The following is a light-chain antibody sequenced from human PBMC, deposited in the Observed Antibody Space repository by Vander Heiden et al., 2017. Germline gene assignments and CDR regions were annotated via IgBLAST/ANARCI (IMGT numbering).Light chain of an antibody. Sequence: IVLTQSPGTLSLSPGERATLYCRASQSVSSSYLAWYQQKPGQAPRLLIYGASYRATGIPDRFSGSGSGTDFTLTISRLEPEDFAVYYCQQYGSSAYTFGQGTKLEIK. CDR1: QSVSSSY. CDR3: QQYGSSAYT. CDR2: GAS. V-gene: IGKV3-20*01. J-gene: IGKJ2*01.